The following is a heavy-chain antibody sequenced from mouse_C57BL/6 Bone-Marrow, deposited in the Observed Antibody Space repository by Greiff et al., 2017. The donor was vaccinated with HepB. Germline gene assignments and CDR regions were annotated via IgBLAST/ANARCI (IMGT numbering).Heavy chain of an antibody. CDR3: ARDYGSSYWYFDV. CDR1: GFTFSDYG. V-gene: IGHV5-15*04. D-gene: IGHD1-1*01. J-gene: IGHJ1*03. CDR2: ISNLAYSI. Sequence: EVKLVESGGGLVQPGGSLQLSCAASGFTFSDYGMAWVRHAPRKGPEWVAFISNLAYSIYYADTVTGRFTISRENAKNTLYLEMSSLRSEDTAMYYCARDYGSSYWYFDVWGTGTTVTVSS.